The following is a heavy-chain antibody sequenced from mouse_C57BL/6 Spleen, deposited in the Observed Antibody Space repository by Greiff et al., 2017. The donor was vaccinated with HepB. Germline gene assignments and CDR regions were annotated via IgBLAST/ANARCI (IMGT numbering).Heavy chain of an antibody. CDR2: IHPNSGST. V-gene: IGHV1-64*01. CDR1: GYTFTSYW. Sequence: VQLQQPGAELVKPGASVKLSCKASGYTFTSYWMHWVKQRPGQGLEWIGMIHPNSGSTNYNEKFKSKATLTVDKSSSTAYMQLSSLTSEDSAVYYCARKKDYDYDWFAYWGQGTLVTVSA. D-gene: IGHD2-4*01. J-gene: IGHJ3*01. CDR3: ARKKDYDYDWFAY.